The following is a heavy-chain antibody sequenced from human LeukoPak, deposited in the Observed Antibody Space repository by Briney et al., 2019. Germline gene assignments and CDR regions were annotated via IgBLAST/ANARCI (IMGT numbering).Heavy chain of an antibody. CDR3: ARRNDFDI. V-gene: IGHV4-4*08. J-gene: IGHJ3*02. CDR2: IYSSGST. CDR1: GCSITGYH. Sequence: SETLSLTCTVSGCSITGYHWSWIRQPPGKGLEWIGYIYSSGSTEYNPSLKSRATISADTSENQFSLKLTSVTAADTAIYYCARRNDFDIWGQGTMVTVSS.